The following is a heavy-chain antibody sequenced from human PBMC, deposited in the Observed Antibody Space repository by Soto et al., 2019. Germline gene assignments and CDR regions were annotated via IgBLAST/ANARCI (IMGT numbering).Heavy chain of an antibody. CDR3: ARDVAYYDFWSGYLSPLLGMDV. CDR1: GGSISSYY. D-gene: IGHD3-3*01. J-gene: IGHJ6*02. V-gene: IGHV4-59*01. CDR2: IYYSGST. Sequence: QVQLQESGPGLVKPSETLSLTCTVSGGSISSYYWSWIRQPPGKGLEWIGYIYYSGSTNYNPSLTSRVTISVDTSKNQFSLKLSSVTAADTAVYYCARDVAYYDFWSGYLSPLLGMDVWGQGTTVTVSS.